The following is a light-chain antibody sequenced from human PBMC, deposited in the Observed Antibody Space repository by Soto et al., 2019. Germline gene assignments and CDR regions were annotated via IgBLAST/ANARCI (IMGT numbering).Light chain of an antibody. CDR3: QQVNSYPPT. J-gene: IGKJ2*01. Sequence: IQLTQSPSSLSASIGDRVTITCRASQGIYNHFAWYQQKPGTAPRLLIYGASTLQTGVQSRFSGSGSGSDFSLTISSLQPADFATYYCQQVNSYPPTFGQGTKLEI. CDR2: GAS. CDR1: QGIYNH. V-gene: IGKV1-9*01.